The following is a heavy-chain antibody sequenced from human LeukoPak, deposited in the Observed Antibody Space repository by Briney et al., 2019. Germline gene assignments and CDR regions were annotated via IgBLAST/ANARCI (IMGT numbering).Heavy chain of an antibody. CDR2: IYYSGST. V-gene: IGHV4-39*01. J-gene: IGHJ3*02. CDR3: ARAPYYYDSSGYYPFDI. CDR1: GGSISSSSYY. Sequence: SETLSLTCTVSGGSISSSSYYWGWIRQPPGKGLEWIGSIYYSGSTYYNPSLKSRVTISVDTSKNQFSLKLSSVTAADTAVYYCARAPYYYDSSGYYPFDIWGQGTMVTVSS. D-gene: IGHD3-22*01.